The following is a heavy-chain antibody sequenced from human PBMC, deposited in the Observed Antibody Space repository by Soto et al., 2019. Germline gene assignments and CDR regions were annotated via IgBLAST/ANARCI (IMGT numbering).Heavy chain of an antibody. CDR2: ISDSGVNT. J-gene: IGHJ4*02. Sequence: GGSLRLSCTASGFTFSNYAMSWVRQAPGMGLEWVSTISDSGVNTFFGDSMKDRFTISRDNSKSTVYLQLNTVRAEDTAIYYCARAIGADFFDYWGQGTLVTVS. D-gene: IGHD6-25*01. CDR3: ARAIGADFFDY. CDR1: GFTFSNYA. V-gene: IGHV3-23*01.